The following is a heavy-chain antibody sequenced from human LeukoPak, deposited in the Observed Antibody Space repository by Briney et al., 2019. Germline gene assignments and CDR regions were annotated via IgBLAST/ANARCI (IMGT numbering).Heavy chain of an antibody. J-gene: IGHJ5*02. V-gene: IGHV3-7*01. CDR3: ARNMVRGVMKIGGWFDP. D-gene: IGHD3-10*01. CDR1: GFTFSSYW. CDR2: IKQDGSEK. Sequence: QPGGSLRLSCAASGFTFSSYWMSWVRQAPGKGLEWVANIKQDGSEKYYVDSVKGRFTISRDNAKNSLYLQMNSLRAEDTAVYYCARNMVRGVMKIGGWFDPWGQGTLVTVSS.